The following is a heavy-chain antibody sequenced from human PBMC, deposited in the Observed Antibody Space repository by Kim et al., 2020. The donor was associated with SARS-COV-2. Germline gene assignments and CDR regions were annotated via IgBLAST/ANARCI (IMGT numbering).Heavy chain of an antibody. CDR3: ARAPHEYSSGWYFDY. D-gene: IGHD6-19*01. V-gene: IGHV1-69*04. Sequence: SVKVSCKASGGTFSSYAISWVRQAPGQGLEWMGRIIPILGIANYAQKFQGRVTITADKSTSTAYMELSSLRSEDTAVYYCARAPHEYSSGWYFDYWGQGTLVTVSS. J-gene: IGHJ4*02. CDR1: GGTFSSYA. CDR2: IIPILGIA.